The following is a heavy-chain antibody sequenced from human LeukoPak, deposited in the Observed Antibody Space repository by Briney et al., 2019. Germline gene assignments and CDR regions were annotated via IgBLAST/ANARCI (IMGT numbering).Heavy chain of an antibody. D-gene: IGHD2-2*01. CDR2: IYYSGST. J-gene: IGHJ4*02. CDR3: AREGYQLRYFDY. V-gene: IGHV4-39*07. Sequence: SETLSLTCTVSGGSISSSSYYWGWIRQPPGKGLEWIGSIYYSGSTYYNPSLKSRVTISVDTSKNQFSLKLSSVTAADTAVYYCAREGYQLRYFDYWGQGTLVTVSS. CDR1: GGSISSSSYY.